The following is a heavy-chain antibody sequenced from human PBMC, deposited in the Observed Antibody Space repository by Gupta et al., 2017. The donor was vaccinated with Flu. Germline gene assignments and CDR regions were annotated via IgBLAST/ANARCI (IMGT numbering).Heavy chain of an antibody. V-gene: IGHV4-31*03. CDR1: GGSISSGGYY. CDR3: ANRVLLWFGEDYGMDV. CDR2: IYYSGST. J-gene: IGHJ6*01. Sequence: QVQLQESGPVLVKPSQTLSLTCTLSGGSISSGGYYWSWIRQHPGKGLEWIGYIYYSGSTYYNPYLKSRVTISVDTSKNQFSLKLSSVTAADTAVYYCANRVLLWFGEDYGMDVWGQGTTVTVSA. D-gene: IGHD3-10*01.